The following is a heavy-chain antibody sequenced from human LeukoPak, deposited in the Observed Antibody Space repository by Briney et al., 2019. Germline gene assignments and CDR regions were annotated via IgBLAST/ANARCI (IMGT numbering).Heavy chain of an antibody. J-gene: IGHJ4*02. CDR2: IYYSGSI. D-gene: IGHD5-18*01. Sequence: SQTLSLTCTVSGGSISSGNYYWSWIRQHPGKGLEWIGYIYYSGSIYYNPSLKSRVTISVDTSKNQFSLRLSSVTAADTAVYYCARVGYSYGYPHFDYWGQGTLVTVSS. CDR1: GGSISSGNYY. V-gene: IGHV4-31*03. CDR3: ARVGYSYGYPHFDY.